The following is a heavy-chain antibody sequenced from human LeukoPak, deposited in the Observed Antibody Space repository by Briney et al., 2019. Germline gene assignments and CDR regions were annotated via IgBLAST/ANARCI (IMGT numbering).Heavy chain of an antibody. CDR1: GGSISSSSYY. D-gene: IGHD1-1*01. Sequence: SETLSLTCTVSGGSISSSSYYWGWIRQPPGKGLEWIGSIYYSGSTYYNPSLKSRVTISVDTSKNQFSLKLSSVTAADTAVYYCARRRGTGPDDYWGQGTLVTVSP. J-gene: IGHJ4*02. CDR2: IYYSGST. V-gene: IGHV4-39*01. CDR3: ARRRGTGPDDY.